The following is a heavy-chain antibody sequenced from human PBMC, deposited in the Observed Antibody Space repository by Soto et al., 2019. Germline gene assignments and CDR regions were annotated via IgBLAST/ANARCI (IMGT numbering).Heavy chain of an antibody. CDR1: GYTFTGYY. Sequence: ASVKVSCKASGYTFTGYYMHWVRQAPGQGLEWMGWINPNSGGTNYAQKFQGRVTMTRDTSISTAYMELSRLRSDDTAVYYCARAVAGTNAGNNWFDPWGQGTLVTVSS. J-gene: IGHJ5*02. V-gene: IGHV1-2*02. CDR3: ARAVAGTNAGNNWFDP. CDR2: INPNSGGT. D-gene: IGHD6-19*01.